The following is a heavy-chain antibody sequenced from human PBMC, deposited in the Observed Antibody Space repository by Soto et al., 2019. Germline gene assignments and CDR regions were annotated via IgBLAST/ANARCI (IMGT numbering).Heavy chain of an antibody. CDR2: ISGSGGST. J-gene: IGHJ5*02. CDR3: AKAGSSSWYFARCWFDP. D-gene: IGHD6-13*01. Sequence: PGGSLRLSCAASGFTFSSYAMSWVRQAPGKGLEWVSAISGSGGSTYYAYSVKGRFTITRDNSKNTLYLQMNSLRAEDTAVYYCAKAGSSSWYFARCWFDPWGQGTLVTVSS. CDR1: GFTFSSYA. V-gene: IGHV3-23*01.